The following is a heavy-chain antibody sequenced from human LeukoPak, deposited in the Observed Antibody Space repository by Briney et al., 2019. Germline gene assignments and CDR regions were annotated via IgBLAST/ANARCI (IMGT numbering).Heavy chain of an antibody. J-gene: IGHJ3*02. CDR3: ARTLPLVPEGGYGSRAFDI. D-gene: IGHD3-10*01. CDR2: INPNSGGT. CDR1: GYIFPGYY. V-gene: IGHV1-2*02. Sequence: ASVKVSCKASGYIFPGYYMLWVRQDAGHGLEWMGWINPNSGGTNYAQKFQGRVTMTRDTSISTAYMELSRLRSDDTAVYYCARTLPLVPEGGYGSRAFDIWGQGTMVTVSS.